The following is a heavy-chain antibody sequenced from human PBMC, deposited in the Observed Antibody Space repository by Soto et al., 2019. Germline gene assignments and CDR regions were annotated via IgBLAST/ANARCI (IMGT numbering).Heavy chain of an antibody. Sequence: SETLSLTCTCSGGSISSGDYYWSWIRQHPGKGLEWIGYIYYSGSTYYNPSLKSRVTISVDTSKNQFSLKLSSVTAADTAVYYCARFPFGGYYLEDDAFDIWGQGTMVT. J-gene: IGHJ3*02. CDR1: GGSISSGDYY. D-gene: IGHD3-22*01. CDR2: IYYSGST. CDR3: ARFPFGGYYLEDDAFDI. V-gene: IGHV4-30-4*01.